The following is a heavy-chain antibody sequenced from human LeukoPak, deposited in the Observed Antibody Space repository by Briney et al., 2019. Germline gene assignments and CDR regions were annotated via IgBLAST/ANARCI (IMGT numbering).Heavy chain of an antibody. Sequence: GGSLRLSCAASGFTFSSYGMHWVRQAPGKGLEGVAIISHDGNNKYYADSVKGRFTISRDNSKNTLYLQMNSLRAEDTAVYCCAKEYLSGFDPWGQGTLVTVSS. J-gene: IGHJ5*02. V-gene: IGHV3-30*18. CDR3: AKEYLSGFDP. CDR2: ISHDGNNK. D-gene: IGHD1-14*01. CDR1: GFTFSSYG.